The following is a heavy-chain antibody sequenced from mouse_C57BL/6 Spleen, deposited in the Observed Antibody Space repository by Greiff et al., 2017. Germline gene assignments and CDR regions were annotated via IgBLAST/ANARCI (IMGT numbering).Heavy chain of an antibody. CDR1: GYTFTSYW. J-gene: IGHJ2*01. CDR3: ARPRYYSNSYYFDY. D-gene: IGHD2-5*01. V-gene: IGHV1-52*01. CDR2: IDPSDSET. Sequence: QVQLQQPGAELVRPGSSVKLSCKASGYTFTSYWMHWVKQRPIQGLEWIGNIDPSDSETHYNQKFKDKATLTVDKSSSTAYMQLSSLTSEDSAVYYCARPRYYSNSYYFDYWGQGTTRTVSS.